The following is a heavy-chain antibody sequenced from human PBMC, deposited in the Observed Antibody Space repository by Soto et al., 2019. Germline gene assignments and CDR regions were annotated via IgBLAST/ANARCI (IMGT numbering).Heavy chain of an antibody. CDR2: IYYSGST. Sequence: PSETLSLTCTVSGGSISSYYSSWIRQPPGKGLEWIGYIYYSGSTNYNPSLKSRVTISVDTSKNQFSLKLSSVTAADTAVYYCARVGWAVTTLYYFDYWGQGTLVTVSS. J-gene: IGHJ4*02. V-gene: IGHV4-59*01. CDR1: GGSISSYY. CDR3: ARVGWAVTTLYYFDY. D-gene: IGHD4-4*01.